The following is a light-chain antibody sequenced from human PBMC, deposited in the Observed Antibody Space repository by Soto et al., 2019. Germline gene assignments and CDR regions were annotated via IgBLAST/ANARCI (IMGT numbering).Light chain of an antibody. CDR3: LLSCSGARV. J-gene: IGLJ3*02. CDR2: NTS. Sequence: QAVVTQEPSLTVSPGGTVTLTCGSSTGTVTSGHYPYWFHQKPGQAPRTLVYNTSDQHSWTPARFSGSLLGGKAALTLSGAQPEDEADFYCLLSCSGARVFGGGTKVTVL. CDR1: TGTVTSGHY. V-gene: IGLV7-46*01.